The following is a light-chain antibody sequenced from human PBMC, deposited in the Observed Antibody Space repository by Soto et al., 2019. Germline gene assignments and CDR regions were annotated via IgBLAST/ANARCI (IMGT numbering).Light chain of an antibody. CDR1: QGISNY. J-gene: IGKJ5*01. CDR2: AAS. CDR3: QKYNSAPRIT. Sequence: DIQMTQSPSSLSASVGDRVTITCRASQGISNYLAWYQQKPGKVPKLLIYAASTLQSGVPSRFSGSGSGTDFTITISSLQPEDVAAYYCQKYNSAPRITFGQGTRLEIK. V-gene: IGKV1-27*01.